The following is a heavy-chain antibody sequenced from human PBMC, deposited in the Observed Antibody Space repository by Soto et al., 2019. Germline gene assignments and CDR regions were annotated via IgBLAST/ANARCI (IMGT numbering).Heavy chain of an antibody. V-gene: IGHV4-39*01. CDR1: GGSISSSSYY. CDR2: IYYSGST. J-gene: IGHJ4*02. D-gene: IGHD2-15*01. CDR3: ARHVFKCWGTPNNYFDY. Sequence: QLQLPESGPGLVKPSETLSLTCTVSGGSISSSSYYWGWIRPPPGKGLEWIGSIYYSGSTYYNPSLKSRVTTSVDPSKIQFTLKLSAVTAADTAVYYCARHVFKCWGTPNNYFDYWGQGTLVTVSS.